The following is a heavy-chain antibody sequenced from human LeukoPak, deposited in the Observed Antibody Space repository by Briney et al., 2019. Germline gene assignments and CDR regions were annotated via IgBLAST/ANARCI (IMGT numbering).Heavy chain of an antibody. V-gene: IGHV3-23*01. CDR1: GFTFSSYA. J-gene: IGHJ4*02. CDR2: ISGSGGST. Sequence: GGSLRLSCAASGFTFSSYAMSWVRQAPGKGLEWVSAISGSGGSTYYADSVKGRFAISRDNSKNTLYLQMNSLRAEDTAVYYCAKDYTIAARPYYFDYWGQGTLVTVSS. D-gene: IGHD6-6*01. CDR3: AKDYTIAARPYYFDY.